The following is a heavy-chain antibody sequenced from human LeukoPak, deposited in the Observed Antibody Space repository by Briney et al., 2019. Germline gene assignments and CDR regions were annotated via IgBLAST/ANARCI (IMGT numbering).Heavy chain of an antibody. J-gene: IGHJ4*02. V-gene: IGHV3-48*03. CDR3: ARVLSTSCLDF. CDR1: GFTFSSYE. D-gene: IGHD2-2*01. CDR2: ISSSGSTI. Sequence: GGSLRLSCAASGFTFSSYEMNWVRQAPGKGLEWVSYISSSGSTIYYADSVKGRFTISRDNAKNSLYLQMNSLRAEDTAVYYCARVLSTSCLDFWGQGTLVTVSS.